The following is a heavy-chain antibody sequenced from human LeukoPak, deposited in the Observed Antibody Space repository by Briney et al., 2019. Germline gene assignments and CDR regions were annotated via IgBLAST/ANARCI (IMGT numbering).Heavy chain of an antibody. CDR1: GYTFTGYY. V-gene: IGHV1-18*04. D-gene: IGHD5-18*01. J-gene: IGHJ4*02. CDR2: ISAYNGNT. CDR3: ARTHTAMVI. Sequence: ASVKVSCKASGYTFTGYYMHWVRQAPGQGLEWMGWISAYNGNTNYAQKLQGRVTVTTDTSTSTAYMELRSLRSDDTAVYYCARTHTAMVIWGQGTLVTVSS.